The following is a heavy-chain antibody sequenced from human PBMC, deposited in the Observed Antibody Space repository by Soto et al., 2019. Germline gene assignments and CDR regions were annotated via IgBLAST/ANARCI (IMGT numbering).Heavy chain of an antibody. CDR2: INPHSGDT. Sequence: QVQLVQSGAEVKKPGASVKVSYVASGYTFTDHYIHWVRQAPGQGLEWMGWINPHSGDTIYAQKFQGRVTLTRDTSIRSAYMELSRLRSDDTAVYYCARGRTVSFYGMDVWGQGTTVTVSS. CDR1: GYTFTDHY. D-gene: IGHD4-17*01. V-gene: IGHV1-2*02. J-gene: IGHJ6*02. CDR3: ARGRTVSFYGMDV.